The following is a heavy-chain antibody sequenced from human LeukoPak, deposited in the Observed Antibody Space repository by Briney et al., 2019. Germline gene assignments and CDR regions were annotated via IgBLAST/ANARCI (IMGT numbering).Heavy chain of an antibody. V-gene: IGHV1-18*01. Sequence: VKVSCRASGYTFTSYGISWVRQAPGQGLEWMGWISAYNGNTNYAQKLQGRVTMTTDTSTSTAYMELRSLRSDDTAVYYCARGPVGIFGVVIVDYWGQGTLVTVSS. D-gene: IGHD3-3*01. CDR3: ARGPVGIFGVVIVDY. CDR1: GYTFTSYG. J-gene: IGHJ4*02. CDR2: ISAYNGNT.